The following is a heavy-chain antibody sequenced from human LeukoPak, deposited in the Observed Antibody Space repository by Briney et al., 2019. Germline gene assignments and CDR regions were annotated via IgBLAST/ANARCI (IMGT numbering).Heavy chain of an antibody. CDR1: GGFISSSS. Sequence: KPSETLSLTCNVSGGFISSSSWSWIRQPPGKGLEWIGYIYNSGSTNHNPSLKSRVTMSVDTSKNQFSLKLSSVTAVDTAVYYCARYSGTYYDYWGQGTLVTVSS. V-gene: IGHV4-4*09. CDR2: IYNSGST. J-gene: IGHJ4*02. CDR3: ARYSGTYYDY. D-gene: IGHD1-26*01.